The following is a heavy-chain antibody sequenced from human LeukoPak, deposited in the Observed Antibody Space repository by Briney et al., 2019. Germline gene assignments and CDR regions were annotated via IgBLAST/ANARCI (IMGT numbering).Heavy chain of an antibody. CDR1: GFTFSSYW. J-gene: IGHJ3*02. Sequence: GGSLRLSCAASGFTFSSYWMSWVRQAPGKGLEWVANIKQDGSEKYYVDSVKGRFTISRDNAKNSLYLQMNSLRAEDTAVYYCARELGGSSWYGGAFDIWGQGTMVTVSS. V-gene: IGHV3-7*01. CDR3: ARELGGSSWYGGAFDI. D-gene: IGHD6-13*01. CDR2: IKQDGSEK.